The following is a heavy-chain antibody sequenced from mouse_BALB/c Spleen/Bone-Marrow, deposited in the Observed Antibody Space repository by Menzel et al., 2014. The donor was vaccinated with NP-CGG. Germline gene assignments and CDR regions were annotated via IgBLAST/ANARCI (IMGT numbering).Heavy chain of an antibody. J-gene: IGHJ3*01. CDR3: ARSPSTMITGGFAY. D-gene: IGHD2-4*01. V-gene: IGHV2-6-1*01. CDR2: IWSDGST. CDR1: GFSLTSYG. Sequence: QVQLQQSGPGLVAPSQSLSITCTIPGFSLTSYGVHWVRQPPGKGLEWLVVIWSDGSTTYNSALKSRLSISKDNSKSQVFLKMNSLQTDDTAMYYCARSPSTMITGGFAYWGQGTLVTVSA.